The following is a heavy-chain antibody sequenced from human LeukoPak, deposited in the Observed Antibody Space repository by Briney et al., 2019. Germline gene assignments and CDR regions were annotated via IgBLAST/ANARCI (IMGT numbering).Heavy chain of an antibody. D-gene: IGHD3-10*01. J-gene: IGHJ4*02. CDR1: GGSFSGYY. V-gene: IGHV4-34*01. CDR2: INHSGST. CDR3: ARSGRGITMVRGVRFPFDY. Sequence: SETLSLTCAVYGGSFSGYYWSWIRQPPGKGLEWIGEINHSGSTNYNPSLKSRVTISVDTSKNQFSLKLNSVTAADTAVYYCARSGRGITMVRGVRFPFDYWGQGTLVTVSS.